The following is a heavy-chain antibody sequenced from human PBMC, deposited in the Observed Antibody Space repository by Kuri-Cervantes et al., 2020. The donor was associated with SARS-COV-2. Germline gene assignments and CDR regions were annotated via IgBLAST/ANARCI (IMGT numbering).Heavy chain of an antibody. Sequence: AAVKVSCKDSGYTFTRYGISWVRPAPGQGLEWMGWISAYNGNTNYAQKFQGRVTMTRETSTSTVYMELSSLRSVDTAVYYCARAYLPQWLVQGYYYYMDVWGKGTTVTVSS. D-gene: IGHD6-19*01. CDR1: GYTFTRYG. CDR2: ISAYNGNT. V-gene: IGHV1-18*01. J-gene: IGHJ6*03. CDR3: ARAYLPQWLVQGYYYYMDV.